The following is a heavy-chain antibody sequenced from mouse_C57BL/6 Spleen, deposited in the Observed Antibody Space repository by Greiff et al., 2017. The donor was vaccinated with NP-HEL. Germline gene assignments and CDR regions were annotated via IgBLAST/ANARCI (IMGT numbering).Heavy chain of an antibody. V-gene: IGHV1-82*01. Sequence: QVQLQQSGPELVKPGASVKISCKASGYAFSSSWMNWVKQRPGKGLEWIGRIYPGDGDTNYNGKFKGKATLTADKSSSTAYMQLSSLTSEDSAVYFCARSHYYYGSSYEDFDYWGQGTTLTVSS. CDR3: ARSHYYYGSSYEDFDY. D-gene: IGHD1-1*01. J-gene: IGHJ2*01. CDR1: GYAFSSSW. CDR2: IYPGDGDT.